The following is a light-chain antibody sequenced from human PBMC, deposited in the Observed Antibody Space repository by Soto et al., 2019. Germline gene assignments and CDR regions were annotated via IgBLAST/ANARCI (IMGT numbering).Light chain of an antibody. J-gene: IGKJ5*01. CDR3: QQDNNYLIT. V-gene: IGKV1-5*03. CDR1: KSISSW. Sequence: DIQMTQFPSTLSASVGDRVTITCRASKSISSWLAWYQQKPGKAPKVLIYKASILESGVPSRFSGSGSGTEFTLTISRLQPDDFATYYCQQDNNYLITCGQGTRLEIK. CDR2: KAS.